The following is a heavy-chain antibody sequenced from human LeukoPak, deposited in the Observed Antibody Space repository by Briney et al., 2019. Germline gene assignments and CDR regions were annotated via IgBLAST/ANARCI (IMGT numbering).Heavy chain of an antibody. CDR2: VSSGGRTI. D-gene: IGHD4-17*01. CDR1: GFTFSSYE. J-gene: IGHJ4*02. Sequence: GGSLRLSCAPSGFTFSSYEMNWVRQAPGKGLEWVSYVSSGGRTIYYADSVKGRFTISRDKAKTSMYLQMNRLRAEATAVSYCERNRPHPYSHGDYDTLDYWGQGTLVTVSS. V-gene: IGHV3-48*03. CDR3: ERNRPHPYSHGDYDTLDY.